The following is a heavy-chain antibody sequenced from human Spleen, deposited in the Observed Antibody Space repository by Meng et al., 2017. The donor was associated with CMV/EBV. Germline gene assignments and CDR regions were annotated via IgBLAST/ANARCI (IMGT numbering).Heavy chain of an antibody. CDR2: IRYDGSNK. CDR3: AKTYYDFWSGYYNPPDY. D-gene: IGHD3-3*01. Sequence: GESLKISCAASGFNVSSYGMHWVRQAPGKGLEWVAFIRYDGSNKYYADSVKGRFTISRDNSKNTLFLQMNSLRGEDTAVYYCAKTYYDFWSGYYNPPDYWGQGTLVTVSS. CDR1: GFNVSSYG. J-gene: IGHJ4*02. V-gene: IGHV3-30*02.